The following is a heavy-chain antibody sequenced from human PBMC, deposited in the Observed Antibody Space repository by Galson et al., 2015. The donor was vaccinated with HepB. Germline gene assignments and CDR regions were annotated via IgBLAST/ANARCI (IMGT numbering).Heavy chain of an antibody. D-gene: IGHD3-10*01. CDR1: GFTFSSYA. Sequence: SLRLSCAASGFTFSSYAMSWVRQAPGKGLEWVSAISGSGGSTYYADSVKGRFTISRDNSKNTLYLQMNSLRAEDTAVYYCAKDRLLWFGEIPPGDLDYWGQGTLVTVSS. J-gene: IGHJ4*02. V-gene: IGHV3-23*01. CDR3: AKDRLLWFGEIPPGDLDY. CDR2: ISGSGGST.